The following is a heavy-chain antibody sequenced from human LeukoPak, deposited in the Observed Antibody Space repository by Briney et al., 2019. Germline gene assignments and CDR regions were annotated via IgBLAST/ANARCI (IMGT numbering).Heavy chain of an antibody. V-gene: IGHV4-59*01. Sequence: SETLSLTCTVSGGSISSYYWSWIRQPPGKGLEWIGYIYYSGSTNYNPSLKSRVTISVDTSKNQFSLKLSSVTAADTAVYYCARYRRIQLWSPFDYWGQGTLVTVSS. CDR1: GGSISSYY. J-gene: IGHJ4*02. CDR2: IYYSGST. D-gene: IGHD5-18*01. CDR3: ARYRRIQLWSPFDY.